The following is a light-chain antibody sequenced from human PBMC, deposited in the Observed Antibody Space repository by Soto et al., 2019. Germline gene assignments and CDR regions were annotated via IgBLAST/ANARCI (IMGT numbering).Light chain of an antibody. Sequence: QYALTQPASVSGSPGQSITISCTGTSNNVGGYNYVSWYQQHPGKAPKLMIYEVSNRPSGVSNRFSGSRSGNTASLTISGLQAEDEAEYYCNSYTSSSTFVFGTGTKLTVL. J-gene: IGLJ1*01. V-gene: IGLV2-14*01. CDR3: NSYTSSSTFV. CDR2: EVS. CDR1: SNNVGGYNY.